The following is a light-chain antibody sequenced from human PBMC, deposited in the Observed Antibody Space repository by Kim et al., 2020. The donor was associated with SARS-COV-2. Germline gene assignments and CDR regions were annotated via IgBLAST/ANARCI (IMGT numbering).Light chain of an antibody. J-gene: IGLJ3*02. Sequence: GQSVTISCSGTSSDIGGDNSVSWYQHHPGKAPKLMIYDDSHRPSGFSNRFAGSKSGNTASLTISGLQAEDEADYYCSSYTSSSTWVFGGGTQLTVL. V-gene: IGLV2-14*03. CDR2: DDS. CDR3: SSYTSSSTWV. CDR1: SSDIGGDNS.